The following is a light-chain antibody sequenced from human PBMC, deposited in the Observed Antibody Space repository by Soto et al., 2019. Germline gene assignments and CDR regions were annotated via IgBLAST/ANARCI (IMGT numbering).Light chain of an antibody. J-gene: IGKJ1*01. CDR3: QQSYSSPWT. Sequence: DIQMTQSPSSLSASVGDRVTITCRASQTITNYLNWYQQKPGKAPNLLLYAASTLLSGVPARFSGGGSGTDFTLIIDSLQPEDFATYYCQQSYSSPWTFGQGTKVEIK. V-gene: IGKV1-39*01. CDR1: QTITNY. CDR2: AAS.